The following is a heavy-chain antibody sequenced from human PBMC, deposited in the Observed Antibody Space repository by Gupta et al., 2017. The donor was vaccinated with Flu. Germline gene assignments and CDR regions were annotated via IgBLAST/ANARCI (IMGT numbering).Heavy chain of an antibody. Sequence: QVQVAESGGGAVKSAESLRLSCAASGFAFRSFGMPRVRQAPGKGLEWVARISYDGSDQYYANSVKGRFTISRDNSKYTVYLQMNSLRPEDTAIYYCAKSYSGSYYGSDMDYWGQVGLVTVSS. J-gene: IGHJ4*02. V-gene: IGHV3-30*18. CDR3: AKSYSGSYYGSDMDY. CDR1: GFAFRSFG. CDR2: ISYDGSDQ. D-gene: IGHD1-26*01.